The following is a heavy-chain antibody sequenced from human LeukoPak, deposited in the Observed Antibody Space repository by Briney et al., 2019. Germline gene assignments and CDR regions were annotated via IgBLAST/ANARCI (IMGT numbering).Heavy chain of an antibody. CDR2: INSDGSST. CDR3: ARSTSLRYFDWGLDY. D-gene: IGHD3-9*01. V-gene: IGHV3-74*01. Sequence: GGSLRLSCAASGFTFSSYWMNWVRQAPGKGLVWVSRINSDGSSTSYADSVKGRFTISRDNAKNTLYLQMNSLRAEDTAVYYCARSTSLRYFDWGLDYWGQGTLVTVSS. J-gene: IGHJ4*02. CDR1: GFTFSSYW.